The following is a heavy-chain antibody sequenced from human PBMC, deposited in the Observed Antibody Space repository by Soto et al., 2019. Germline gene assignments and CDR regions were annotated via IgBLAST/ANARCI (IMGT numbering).Heavy chain of an antibody. CDR1: AGTFSTYS. J-gene: IGHJ3*02. V-gene: IGHV1-69*02. CDR3: TIGSWSGEVFDI. CDR2: IIPMLGIR. D-gene: IGHD2-21*01. Sequence: QVQLVQSGAEVKKPGSSVKVSCKDSAGTFSTYSMFWVRQAPGQGLEWMGRIIPMLGIRNYAQRFQDRVTITADKSTATAHMELSSLRSEDTALYYCTIGSWSGEVFDIWGQGTMVTVSS.